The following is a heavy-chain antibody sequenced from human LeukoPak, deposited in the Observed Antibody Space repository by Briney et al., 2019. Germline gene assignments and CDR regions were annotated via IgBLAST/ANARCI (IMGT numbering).Heavy chain of an antibody. CDR2: ISGNDGST. D-gene: IGHD4-17*01. CDR1: GFTFSSNA. J-gene: IGHJ4*02. V-gene: IGHV3-23*01. Sequence: GGSLRLSCAASGFTFSSNAMSGVRQAPGKGLEWVSSISGNDGSTYYADSVKGRFTISRDNSKNTLYLQMNSLRDEDTAVYYCAKDPMTTVTTVDSDWGQGTLVTVSS. CDR3: AKDPMTTVTTVDSD.